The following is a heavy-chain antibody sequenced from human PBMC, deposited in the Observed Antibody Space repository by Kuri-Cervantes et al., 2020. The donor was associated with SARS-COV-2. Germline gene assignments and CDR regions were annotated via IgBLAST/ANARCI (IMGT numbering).Heavy chain of an antibody. V-gene: IGHV3-74*01. Sequence: GALKISCAASGFTFSSYWMHWVRQAPGKGLVWVSRINSDGSGTSYADSVKGRFTISRDNAKNTLYLQMNSLRAEDTAVYYCARGPTPYGDYVHWGQRTRVTVSS. J-gene: IGHJ4*02. D-gene: IGHD4-17*01. CDR2: INSDGSGT. CDR3: ARGPTPYGDYVH. CDR1: GFTFSSYW.